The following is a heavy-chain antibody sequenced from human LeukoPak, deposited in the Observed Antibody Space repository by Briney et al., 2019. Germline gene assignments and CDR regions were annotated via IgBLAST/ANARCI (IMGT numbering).Heavy chain of an antibody. CDR3: ARDYYSGSYPQPLDY. Sequence: GGSLRLSCAASGFTFSSYSMNWVRQAPGKGLEWVSSISSSSSYIYYADSVKGRFTISRDNAKNSLYLQMNSLRAEDTAVYYCARDYYSGSYPQPLDYWGQGTLVTVSS. CDR1: GFTFSSYS. V-gene: IGHV3-21*01. D-gene: IGHD1-26*01. CDR2: ISSSSSYI. J-gene: IGHJ4*02.